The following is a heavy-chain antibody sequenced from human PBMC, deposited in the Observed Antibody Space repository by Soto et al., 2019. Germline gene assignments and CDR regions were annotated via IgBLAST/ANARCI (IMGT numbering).Heavy chain of an antibody. D-gene: IGHD2-15*01. J-gene: IGHJ5*02. V-gene: IGHV4-59*08. CDR2: MYYGGRT. Sequence: PSETLSLTCTVSGGSISSYYWSWIRQPPGKGLEWIGYMYYGGRTNYNPSLKSRVTISVDTSKMQASQKLSSVTAADRAVYFCARGTPSPLIVRSSRGPWFDPWGQGTMVTVSS. CDR1: GGSISSYY. CDR3: ARGTPSPLIVRSSRGPWFDP.